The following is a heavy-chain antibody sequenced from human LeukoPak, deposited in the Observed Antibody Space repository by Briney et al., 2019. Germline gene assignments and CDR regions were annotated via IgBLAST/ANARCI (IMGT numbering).Heavy chain of an antibody. J-gene: IGHJ5*02. CDR2: INPNSGGT. CDR1: GYTFTGYY. V-gene: IGHV1-2*02. CDR3: ARDRTDIVVVPAAGKVNWFDP. D-gene: IGHD2-2*01. Sequence: ASVKVSCKASGYTFTGYYMHWVRQAPGQGLEWMGWINPNSGGTNYAQKFQGRVTMTTDTSTSTAYMELRSLRSDDTAVYYCARDRTDIVVVPAAGKVNWFDPWGQGTLVTVSS.